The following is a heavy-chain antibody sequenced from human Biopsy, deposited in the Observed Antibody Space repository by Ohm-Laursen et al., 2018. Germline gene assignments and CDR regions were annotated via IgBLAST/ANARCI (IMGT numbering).Heavy chain of an antibody. Sequence: ASVKVSCKASGYTFSMYAIIWVRQAPGQGLEWMGWSSAYNGKTNYAQKLQGRLTMTTDTSTSTAYMELRSLRSDDTAVYYRARDRPSVSTYGVDWGQGTLVTVSS. CDR1: GYTFSMYA. V-gene: IGHV1-18*01. CDR3: ARDRPSVSTYGVD. CDR2: SSAYNGKT. J-gene: IGHJ4*02. D-gene: IGHD3-3*01.